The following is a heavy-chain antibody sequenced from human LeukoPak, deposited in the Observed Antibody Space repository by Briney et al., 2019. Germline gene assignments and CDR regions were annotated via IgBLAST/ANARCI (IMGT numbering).Heavy chain of an antibody. Sequence: GASVKVSCKASGYTFTGYYMHWVRQAPGQGLEWMGWINPNSGGTNYAQKLQGRVTMTTDTSTSTAYMELRSLRSDDTAVYYCARGQWGGTRFDYWGQGTLVTVSS. CDR1: GYTFTGYY. CDR2: INPNSGGT. CDR3: ARGQWGGTRFDY. V-gene: IGHV1-2*02. J-gene: IGHJ4*02. D-gene: IGHD1-26*01.